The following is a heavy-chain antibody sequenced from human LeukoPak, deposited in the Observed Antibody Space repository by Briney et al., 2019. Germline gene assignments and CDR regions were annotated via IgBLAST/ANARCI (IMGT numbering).Heavy chain of an antibody. CDR1: GFTFSSYA. D-gene: IGHD1-26*01. J-gene: IGHJ4*02. V-gene: IGHV3-23*01. Sequence: PGGSLRLSCAASGFTFSSYAMSWVRQAPGEGLEWVSVISGSGGGTYYADSVKGRFTISRDNSKNTLYLQMNSLRAEDTAVYYCARDSRVGANTYFGYWGQGTLVTVSS. CDR3: ARDSRVGANTYFGY. CDR2: ISGSGGGT.